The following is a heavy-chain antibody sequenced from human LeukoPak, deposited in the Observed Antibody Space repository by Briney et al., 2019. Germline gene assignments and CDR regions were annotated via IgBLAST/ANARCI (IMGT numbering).Heavy chain of an antibody. CDR2: ISYDGSNK. CDR1: GFTFSSYG. Sequence: PGGSLRLSCAASGFTFSSYGMHWVRQAPGKGLEWVAVISYDGSNKYYADSVKGRFTISRDNSKNTLYLQMNSLRAEDTAVYYCANRADYGDYALFDYWGQGTLVTVSS. D-gene: IGHD4-17*01. J-gene: IGHJ4*02. V-gene: IGHV3-30*18. CDR3: ANRADYGDYALFDY.